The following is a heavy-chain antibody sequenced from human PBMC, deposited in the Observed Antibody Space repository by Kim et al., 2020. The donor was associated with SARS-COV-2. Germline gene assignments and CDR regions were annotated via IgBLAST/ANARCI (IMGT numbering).Heavy chain of an antibody. J-gene: IGHJ5*02. D-gene: IGHD6-19*01. CDR1: GGTFSNYW. CDR3: ARARGASGAQNWSDP. Sequence: GESLKISCKSSGGTFSNYWIAWVRQMPGDGLELMGVIYPSDSDTRYSPSFQGQVTISVDKSITTAYLQWSSLRASDTAIYYCARARGASGAQNWSDPWGQGTLVTVS. CDR2: IYPSDSDT. V-gene: IGHV5-51*01.